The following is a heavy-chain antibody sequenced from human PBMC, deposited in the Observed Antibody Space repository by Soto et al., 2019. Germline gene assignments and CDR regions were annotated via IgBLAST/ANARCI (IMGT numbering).Heavy chain of an antibody. J-gene: IGHJ4*02. V-gene: IGHV3-33*01. CDR2: IWYDGSNE. CDR3: ARERGFVRGVLRYYLDY. D-gene: IGHD3-10*01. CDR1: GYSLRSYG. Sequence: QVKLVESGGGVVQPGGSLGLSCAAYGYSLRSYGMHWVRQAPGKGLEWGALIWYDGSNEYYADSVQGRFTISRDNSETTVYLQMNSLSVEDTAIYYCARERGFVRGVLRYYLDYWGQGTLVTVSS.